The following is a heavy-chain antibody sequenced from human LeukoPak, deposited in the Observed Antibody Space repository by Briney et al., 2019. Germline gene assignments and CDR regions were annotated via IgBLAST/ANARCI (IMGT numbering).Heavy chain of an antibody. V-gene: IGHV5-51*01. Sequence: GESLKISCKGSGYSFTSYWIGWVRQMPGKGLEWMGIIYPGDSDTRYSPSFQGQVTISADKSNSTAYLQWSSLKASDTAMYYCARGLLGWGWSAWFDPWGQGTLVTVSS. J-gene: IGHJ5*02. D-gene: IGHD3-16*01. CDR2: IYPGDSDT. CDR3: ARGLLGWGWSAWFDP. CDR1: GYSFTSYW.